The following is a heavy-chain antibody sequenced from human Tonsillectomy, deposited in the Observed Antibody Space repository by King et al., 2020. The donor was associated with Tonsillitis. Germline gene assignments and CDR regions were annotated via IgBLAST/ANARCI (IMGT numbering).Heavy chain of an antibody. CDR2: INPNNGGT. V-gene: IGHV1-2*02. CDR3: ARAQYYYDSRGYYQNDAFGI. D-gene: IGHD3-22*01. J-gene: IGHJ3*02. Sequence: AQLVQSGAEVKKPGASVKVSCKASGYTFTGYYMHWVRQAPGQGLEWMGWINPNNGGTNYAQKFQGRVTMTRDTSISTAYMELSRLRSDDTAVYYCARAQYYYDSRGYYQNDAFGIWGQGTMVTVSS. CDR1: GYTFTGYY.